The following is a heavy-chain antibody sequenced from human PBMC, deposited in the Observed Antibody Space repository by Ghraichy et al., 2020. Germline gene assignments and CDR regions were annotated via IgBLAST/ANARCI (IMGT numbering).Heavy chain of an antibody. Sequence: ASVKVSCKASGYTFTGYYMHWVRQAPGQGLEWMGWINPNSGGTNYAQKFQGRVTMTRDTSISTAYMELSRLRSDDTAVYYCARDLSVYRPYYYYYYGMDVWGQGTTVTVSS. J-gene: IGHJ6*02. D-gene: IGHD5/OR15-5a*01. CDR1: GYTFTGYY. CDR3: ARDLSVYRPYYYYYYGMDV. V-gene: IGHV1-2*02. CDR2: INPNSGGT.